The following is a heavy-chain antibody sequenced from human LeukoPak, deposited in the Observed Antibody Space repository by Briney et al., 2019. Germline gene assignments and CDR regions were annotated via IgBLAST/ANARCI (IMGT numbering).Heavy chain of an antibody. CDR2: LSGSGSSA. CDR3: AKGLTNLGDD. J-gene: IGHJ4*02. V-gene: IGHV3-23*01. Sequence: GGSLRLSCAASGFTFSTYAMSWVRQAPGKGLEWVSGLSGSGSSAYYADSVKGRFSISRDNSKNTLYLQMNSLRPEDTAVYYCAKGLTNLGDDWGQGTLVTVSS. D-gene: IGHD3-9*01. CDR1: GFTFSTYA.